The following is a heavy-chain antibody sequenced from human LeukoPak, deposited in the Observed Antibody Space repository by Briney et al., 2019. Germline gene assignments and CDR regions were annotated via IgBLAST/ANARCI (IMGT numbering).Heavy chain of an antibody. CDR2: ISNTGEYT. J-gene: IGHJ4*02. Sequence: GGSLRLSCAASGFIFSNFAINGVRQAPGKGLEWVSAISNTGEYTLYADSVKGRFTIFRDNSKNTVYLQMNSLKDEDTAVYYCARWTWNYDYWGQGTLVTVSS. CDR1: GFIFSNFA. D-gene: IGHD1-1*01. V-gene: IGHV3-23*01. CDR3: ARWTWNYDY.